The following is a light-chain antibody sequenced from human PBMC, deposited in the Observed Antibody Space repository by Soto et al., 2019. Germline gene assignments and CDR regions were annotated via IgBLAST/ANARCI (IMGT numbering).Light chain of an antibody. Sequence: QCVLTQPPSATGSPGQSVTLSCPGTSSDVGGYNYVSWYQQHPGKAPKLMIYEVSKRPSGVPDRFSGSESGNTASLTVSGLQAEDEADYYCSSYAGSNNFEVFGTGTKVTVL. CDR2: EVS. J-gene: IGLJ1*01. CDR3: SSYAGSNNFEV. CDR1: SSDVGGYNY. V-gene: IGLV2-8*01.